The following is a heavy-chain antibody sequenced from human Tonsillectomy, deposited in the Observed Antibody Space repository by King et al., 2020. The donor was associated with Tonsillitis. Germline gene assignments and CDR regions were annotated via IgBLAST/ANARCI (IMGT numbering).Heavy chain of an antibody. V-gene: IGHV3-23*04. J-gene: IGHJ3*02. CDR3: ANEGKLGGAFNI. D-gene: IGHD7-27*01. Sequence: VQLVEAGGGLVQPGGSLGLSCAASGLTFSPYAMSWVPQPQGKGLGWVSGTSASVGDKYSSDSGKGRFTLSRDSSKSTVYLQVSSRRAEDTAVYYCANEGKLGGAFNIWGQGTMVTVSS. CDR2: TSASVGDK. CDR1: GLTFSPYA.